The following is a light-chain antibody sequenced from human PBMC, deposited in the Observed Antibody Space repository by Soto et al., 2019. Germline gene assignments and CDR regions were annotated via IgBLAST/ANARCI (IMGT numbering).Light chain of an antibody. J-gene: IGLJ2*01. CDR1: SGHSSYA. CDR3: QTWDIGARVV. V-gene: IGLV4-69*01. CDR2: LSSDGSH. Sequence: QPVLTQSPSASASLGASVKLTCTLSSGHSSYAIAWHQQQPEKGPRYLVKLSSDGSHSKGDGIPDRFSGSSSGAERYLTISSLQSEDEADYYCQTWDIGARVVFGGGTKLTVL.